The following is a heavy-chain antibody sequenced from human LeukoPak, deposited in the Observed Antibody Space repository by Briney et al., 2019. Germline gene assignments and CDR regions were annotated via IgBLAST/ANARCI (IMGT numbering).Heavy chain of an antibody. D-gene: IGHD2-2*01. Sequence: GGSLRLSCVASGFTFSSHAMAWVRQAPGKGLEWVSGISGSGGHTYYADSVKGRFTISRDNSKNTLYLQMNSLRAEDTAVYYCAREVVPAAMDYWGQGTLVTVSS. J-gene: IGHJ4*02. CDR3: AREVVPAAMDY. V-gene: IGHV3-23*01. CDR1: GFTFSSHA. CDR2: ISGSGGHT.